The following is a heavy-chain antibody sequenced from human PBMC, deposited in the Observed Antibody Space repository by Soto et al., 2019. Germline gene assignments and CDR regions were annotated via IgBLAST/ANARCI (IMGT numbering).Heavy chain of an antibody. CDR3: ARHFDVDPSLDHYYFDL. CDR2: IYASGRT. Sequence: TLSLTCTVSGFSITPYFWSWIRQPAGEAPEWLGHIYASGRTTYNPSLKSRVTMFVSQTQVSLRLTSVTAADTAVYYCARHFDVDPSLDHYYFDLWGRGALVTVSS. V-gene: IGHV4-4*07. D-gene: IGHD3-9*01. CDR1: GFSITPYF. J-gene: IGHJ2*01.